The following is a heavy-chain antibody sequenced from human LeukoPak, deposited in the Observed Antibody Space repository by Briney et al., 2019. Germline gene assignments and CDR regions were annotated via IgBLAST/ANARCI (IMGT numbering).Heavy chain of an antibody. CDR3: ARVAYDSSAFYGMDV. CDR1: GGSISRYY. V-gene: IGHV4-59*01. J-gene: IGHJ6*02. CDR2: IYYSGST. D-gene: IGHD3-22*01. Sequence: PSETLSLTCTVSGGSISRYYWSWIRKPPGKGLDWIGYIYYSGSTNYNPSLKSRVTISVDTSKNQFSLKLSSVTAADTAVYYCARVAYDSSAFYGMDVWGQGTTVTVSS.